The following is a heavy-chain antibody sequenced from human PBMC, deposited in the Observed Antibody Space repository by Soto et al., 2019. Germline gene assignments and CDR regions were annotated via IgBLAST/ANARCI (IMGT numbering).Heavy chain of an antibody. CDR2: TYYRSKWYN. CDR3: ARDSSSWEYYYYGMDV. Sequence: TXSLTCAISGDSVSSNSAGWNWIRQSPSRGLEWLGRTYYRSKWYNDYAVSVKSRITINPDTSKNQFSLQLNSVTPEDTAVYYCARDSSSWEYYYYGMDVWGQGTTVTVSS. J-gene: IGHJ6*02. CDR1: GDSVSSNSAG. D-gene: IGHD6-13*01. V-gene: IGHV6-1*01.